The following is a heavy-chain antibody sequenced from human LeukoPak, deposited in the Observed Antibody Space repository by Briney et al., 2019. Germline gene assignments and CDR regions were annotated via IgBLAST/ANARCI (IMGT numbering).Heavy chain of an antibody. CDR1: GLTVSSNY. J-gene: IGHJ4*02. CDR3: ARYCNGGNCYFDS. CDR2: IYSGGST. Sequence: PGGSLRLSCAASGLTVSSNYMSWVRQAPGRGLECVSVIYSGGSTYYADSVKGRFTISRDHSNNTLYLQMNSLRAEDTALYYCARYCNGGNCYFDSWGQGTLVTVSS. V-gene: IGHV3-53*01. D-gene: IGHD2-15*01.